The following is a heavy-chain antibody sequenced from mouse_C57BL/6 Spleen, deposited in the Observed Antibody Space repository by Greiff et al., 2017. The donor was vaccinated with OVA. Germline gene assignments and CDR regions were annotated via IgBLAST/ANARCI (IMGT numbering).Heavy chain of an antibody. CDR1: GFTFSSYT. CDR3: ARQTFPYAMDY. Sequence: EVQGVESGGGLVKPGGSLKLSCAASGFTFSSYTMSWVRQTPEKRLEWVATISGGGGNTYYPDSVKGRFTISRDNAKNTLYLQMSSLRSEDTALYYCARQTFPYAMDYWGQGTSVTVSS. V-gene: IGHV5-9*01. CDR2: ISGGGGNT. J-gene: IGHJ4*01.